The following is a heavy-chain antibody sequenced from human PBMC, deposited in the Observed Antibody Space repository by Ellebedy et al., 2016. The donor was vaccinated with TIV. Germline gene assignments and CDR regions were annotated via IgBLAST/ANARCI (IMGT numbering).Heavy chain of an antibody. Sequence: SQTLSLTCAVSGGSISTDNWWSWVRQPPGKGLEWIGEVYESGTTHYNPSLKSRVTISVDKSKNQFSLNLNSVTAADTAVYYCARESYYDILTGYGDHAFDFWGQGTLVTVSS. CDR3: ARESYYDILTGYGDHAFDF. CDR1: GGSISTDNW. J-gene: IGHJ3*01. CDR2: VYESGTT. V-gene: IGHV4-4*02. D-gene: IGHD3-9*01.